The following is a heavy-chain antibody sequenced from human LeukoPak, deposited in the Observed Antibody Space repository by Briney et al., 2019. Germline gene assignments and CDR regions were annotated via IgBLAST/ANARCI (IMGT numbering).Heavy chain of an antibody. V-gene: IGHV3-30*02. CDR1: GFTFSSYA. Sequence: QTGGSLRLSCAASGFTFSSYAMHWVRQAPGKGLEWVALTRYDGSNKYYADFVKGRFTISRDNSKNTVHLQMNSLRAEDTAVYYCARDLGLGYCSSTSCSDAFDIWGQGTMVTVSS. CDR3: ARDLGLGYCSSTSCSDAFDI. J-gene: IGHJ3*02. CDR2: TRYDGSNK. D-gene: IGHD2-2*01.